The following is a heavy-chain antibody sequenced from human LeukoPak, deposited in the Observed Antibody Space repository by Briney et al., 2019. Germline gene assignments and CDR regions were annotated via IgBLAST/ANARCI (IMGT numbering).Heavy chain of an antibody. Sequence: ASVKVSCKASGGTFSSYAISWVRQAPGQGLEWMGRIIPIFGTANYAQKFQGRVTITTDESTSTAYMELSSLRSEDTAVYYRARDDPNECTNGVCYSRFDYWGQGTLVTVSS. J-gene: IGHJ4*02. CDR2: IIPIFGTA. CDR1: GGTFSSYA. V-gene: IGHV1-69*05. CDR3: ARDDPNECTNGVCYSRFDY. D-gene: IGHD2-8*01.